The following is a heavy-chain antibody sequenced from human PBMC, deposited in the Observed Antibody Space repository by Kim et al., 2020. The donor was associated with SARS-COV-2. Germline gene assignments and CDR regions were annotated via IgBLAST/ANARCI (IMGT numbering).Heavy chain of an antibody. CDR3: STSAGFAY. Sequence: GGSLRLSCAASGFTFHNYAMHWVRQAPGKGLEWVSLINGGGTHTFYADSVKGRFTISRDNSMNTLYLQMHTLGDEDTAMYYCSTSAGFAYWGQGTMVIVSS. V-gene: IGHV3-23*01. J-gene: IGHJ4*02. CDR1: GFTFHNYA. CDR2: INGGGTHT.